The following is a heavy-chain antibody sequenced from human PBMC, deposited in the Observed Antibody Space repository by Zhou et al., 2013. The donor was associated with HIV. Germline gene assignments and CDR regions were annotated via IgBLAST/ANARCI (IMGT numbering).Heavy chain of an antibody. CDR2: IIPLAGRG. CDR1: GHSFNKFA. Sequence: QVQLVQSGGEVKEPGSSVKVSCKGSGHSFNKFAISWVRQAPGQGLEWMGRIIPLAGRGNYERAFVGRTTITADPSTTTVYMELHGLRADDTALYYCAKGRETYGTTEPLDYWGEGTLITVSS. V-gene: IGHV1-69*04. CDR3: AKGRETYGTTEPLDY. J-gene: IGHJ4*02. D-gene: IGHD1-1*01.